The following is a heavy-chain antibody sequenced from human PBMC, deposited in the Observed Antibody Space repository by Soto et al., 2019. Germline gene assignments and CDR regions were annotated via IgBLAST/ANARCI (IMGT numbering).Heavy chain of an antibody. CDR3: ARGRFQQLHFDY. Sequence: SETLSLTCAVSGGSISSGDYYWSWIRQPPGKGLEWIGYIYYSGSTYYNPSLKSRVTISVDTSKNQFSLKLSSVTAADTAVYYCARGRFQQLHFDYWGQGTLVTVSS. CDR1: GGSISSGDYY. D-gene: IGHD6-13*01. J-gene: IGHJ4*02. V-gene: IGHV4-30-4*01. CDR2: IYYSGST.